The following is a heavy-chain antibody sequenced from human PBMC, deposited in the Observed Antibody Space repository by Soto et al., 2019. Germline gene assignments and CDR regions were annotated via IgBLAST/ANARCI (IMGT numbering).Heavy chain of an antibody. J-gene: IGHJ6*04. D-gene: IGHD3-10*01. CDR3: ARGWFGPDV. CDR1: GFTLSGRS. CDR2: IDNAGTDS. V-gene: IGHV3-74*01. Sequence: EVQLVESGGGLVQPGGSRRLSCAASGFTLSGRSMHWVRQAQGKGLVWVSGIDNAGTDSTYADSVKGRFTSSRDNAKNMLYLQMNSLRVEDTAVYYCARGWFGPDVWGKGTTVTVSS.